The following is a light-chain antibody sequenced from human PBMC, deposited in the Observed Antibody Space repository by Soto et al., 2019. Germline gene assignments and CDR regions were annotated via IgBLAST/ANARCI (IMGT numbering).Light chain of an antibody. Sequence: DIQITQSPSTLSGSVGDRVTITCRASQTISSWLAWYQQKPGKAPKFLIYAASSLQSGVPSRFSGSGSGTVFTLTISSLQPEDFATYYCQQSFSTPITFGQGTRLEI. V-gene: IGKV1-39*01. J-gene: IGKJ5*01. CDR2: AAS. CDR1: QTISSW. CDR3: QQSFSTPIT.